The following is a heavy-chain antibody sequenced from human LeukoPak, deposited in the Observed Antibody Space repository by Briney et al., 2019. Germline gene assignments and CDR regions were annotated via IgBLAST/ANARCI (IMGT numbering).Heavy chain of an antibody. CDR1: GGSISSYY. D-gene: IGHD2-2*01. CDR2: IYTSGST. Sequence: SETLSLTCTVSGGSISSYYWSWIRQPAGKGLEWIGRIYTSGSTNYNPSLKSRVTMSVDTSKNQFSLKLSSMTAADTAVYYCARYHCSSTSCYGFDYWGQGTLVTVSS. V-gene: IGHV4-4*07. J-gene: IGHJ4*02. CDR3: ARYHCSSTSCYGFDY.